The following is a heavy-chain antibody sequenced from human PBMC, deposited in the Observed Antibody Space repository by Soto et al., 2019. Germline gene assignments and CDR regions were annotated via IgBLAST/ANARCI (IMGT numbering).Heavy chain of an antibody. CDR3: ARDSTIYRSVSYSYYYYGMDV. CDR2: IYYSGST. Sequence: SETLSLTCTVSGGSISSGGYYWSWIRQHPGKGLEWIGYIYYSGSTYYNPSLKSRVTISVDTSKNQFSLKLSSVTAADTAVYYCARDSTIYRSVSYSYYYYGMDVGGQGTTVTVSS. CDR1: GGSISSGGYY. D-gene: IGHD3-10*01. J-gene: IGHJ6*02. V-gene: IGHV4-31*03.